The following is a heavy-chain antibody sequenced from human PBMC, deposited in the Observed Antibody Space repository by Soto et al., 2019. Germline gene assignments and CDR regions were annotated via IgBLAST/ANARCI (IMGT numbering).Heavy chain of an antibody. D-gene: IGHD6-6*01. CDR3: AREAPDSSSSFSY. Sequence: HPGGSLRLSCAASGFTFSSYAMHWVRQAPGKGLEWVAVISYDGSNKYYADSVKGRFTISRDNSKNTLYLQMNSLRAEDTAVYYCAREAPDSSSSFSYWGQGTLVTVSS. J-gene: IGHJ4*02. CDR1: GFTFSSYA. V-gene: IGHV3-30-3*01. CDR2: ISYDGSNK.